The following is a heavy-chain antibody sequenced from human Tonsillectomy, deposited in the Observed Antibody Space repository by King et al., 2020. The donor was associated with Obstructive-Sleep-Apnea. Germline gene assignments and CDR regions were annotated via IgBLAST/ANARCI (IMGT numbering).Heavy chain of an antibody. Sequence: VQLVESGAEVKKPGGSLRISCKGSGYSFTSYWISWVRQMPGKGLEWMGRIDPSDSYTNYSPSFQGHVTISADKSISTAYLQWSSLKASDTAMYYCARLRGYCTNGVCYPDYWGQGTLVTVSS. CDR1: GYSFTSYW. J-gene: IGHJ4*02. CDR2: IDPSDSYT. V-gene: IGHV5-10-1*01. D-gene: IGHD2-8*01. CDR3: ARLRGYCTNGVCYPDY.